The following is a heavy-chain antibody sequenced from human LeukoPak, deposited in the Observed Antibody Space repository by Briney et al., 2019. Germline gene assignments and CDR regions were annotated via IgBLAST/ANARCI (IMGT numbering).Heavy chain of an antibody. Sequence: PGGSLRLSCAASGFTFSSYWMSWVRQAPGEGLEWVAVISYDGDNKYYADSVKGRFTISRDNSKNTLYLQMSSLRPEDTAVYYCAKSRYNRKDPFWLGAIDVWGQGTTITVSS. D-gene: IGHD1-14*01. CDR2: ISYDGDNK. J-gene: IGHJ6*02. CDR1: GFTFSSYW. V-gene: IGHV3-30*18. CDR3: AKSRYNRKDPFWLGAIDV.